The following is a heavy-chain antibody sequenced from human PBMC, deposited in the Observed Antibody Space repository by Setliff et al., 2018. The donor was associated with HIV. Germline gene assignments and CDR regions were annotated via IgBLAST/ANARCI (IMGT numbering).Heavy chain of an antibody. V-gene: IGHV4-34*01. J-gene: IGHJ6*02. CDR2: SNQSGSG. CDR3: AKGRSGYDSRLYYYHHGMDV. D-gene: IGHD5-12*01. Sequence: SETLSLTCVVYGGSFRGYYWSWIRQPPGKGLEWIGESNQSGSGNYNPSLKSRVTISVDTSKNEFSLNMGSVTAANTAVYYCAKGRSGYDSRLYYYHHGMDVWGQGTTVTVSS. CDR1: GGSFRGYY.